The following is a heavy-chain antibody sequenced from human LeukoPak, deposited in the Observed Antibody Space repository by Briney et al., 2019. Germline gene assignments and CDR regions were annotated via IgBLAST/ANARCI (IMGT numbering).Heavy chain of an antibody. J-gene: IGHJ4*02. Sequence: SGGSLRLSCAASGFTFSGHWMSWVRQAPGKGLEWVANINQGGSDKYYVDSVKGRFTISRDNANKLLYLQMNSLRGEDTAVYYCTRDRSRAEDDWGQGTLVTVSS. CDR1: GFTFSGHW. D-gene: IGHD1-14*01. CDR3: TRDRSRAEDD. V-gene: IGHV3-7*01. CDR2: INQGGSDK.